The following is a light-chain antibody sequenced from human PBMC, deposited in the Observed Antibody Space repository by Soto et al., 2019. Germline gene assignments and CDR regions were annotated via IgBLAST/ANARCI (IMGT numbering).Light chain of an antibody. J-gene: IGKJ4*01. V-gene: IGKV1-33*01. Sequence: DIQMTQSPSSLSASIGDRVTITCQATQGINNYLNWYQQKPGKAPKLLIYQASNLETGVPSRFSGGGSTTDFTFTISSLQAEDIATYYCQQYHSLPLTFGGGTNVEIK. CDR2: QAS. CDR1: QGINNY. CDR3: QQYHSLPLT.